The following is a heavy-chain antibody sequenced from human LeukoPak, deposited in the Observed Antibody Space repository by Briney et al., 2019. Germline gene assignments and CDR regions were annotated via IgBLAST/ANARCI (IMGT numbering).Heavy chain of an antibody. V-gene: IGHV3-11*04. CDR3: AKSSYCSSTSCSTPILDY. CDR2: ISSSGSTI. J-gene: IGHJ4*02. Sequence: TGGSLRLSCAASGFTFSDYYMSWIRQAPGKGLEWVSYISSSGSTIYYADSVKGRFTISRDNAKNSLYLQMNSLRAEDTAVYYCAKSSYCSSTSCSTPILDYWGQGTLVTVSS. CDR1: GFTFSDYY. D-gene: IGHD2-2*01.